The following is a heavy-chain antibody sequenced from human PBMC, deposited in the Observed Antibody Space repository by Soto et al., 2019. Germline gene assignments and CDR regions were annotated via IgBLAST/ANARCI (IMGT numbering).Heavy chain of an antibody. V-gene: IGHV1-2*02. CDR2: INPNSGGT. CDR3: ARGITMIVVAPLSH. D-gene: IGHD3-22*01. J-gene: IGHJ4*02. CDR1: GYTFTGYY. Sequence: VASVKVSCKASGYTFTGYYMHWVRQAPGQGLEWMGWINPNSGGTNYAQKFQGRVTMTRDTSISTAYMELSRLRSDDTAVYYCARGITMIVVAPLSHWGQGTLVTVSS.